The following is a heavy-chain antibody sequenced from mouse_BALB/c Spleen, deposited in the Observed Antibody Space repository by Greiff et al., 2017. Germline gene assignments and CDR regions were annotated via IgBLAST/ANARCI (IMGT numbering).Heavy chain of an antibody. CDR2: ISDGGSYT. CDR1: GFTFSDYY. J-gene: IGHJ3*01. V-gene: IGHV5-4*02. Sequence: EVHLVESGGGLVKPGGSLKLSCAASGFTFSDYYMYWVRQTPEKRLEWVATISDGGSYTSYPDSVKGRFTISRDNAKNNLYLQMSSLKSEDTAMYYCARDDEKTAWFAYWGQGTLVTVSA. CDR3: ARDDEKTAWFAY.